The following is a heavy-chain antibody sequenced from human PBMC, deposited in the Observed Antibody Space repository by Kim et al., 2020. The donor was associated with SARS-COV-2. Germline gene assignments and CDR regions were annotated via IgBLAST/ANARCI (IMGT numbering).Heavy chain of an antibody. V-gene: IGHV3-30*04. J-gene: IGHJ6*02. D-gene: IGHD3-10*01. CDR3: ARGDYYGSGSYPDYYYYYGMDV. Sequence: GVSLRRSCAASGFTFSSYAMHWVRHAPGKGLEWVAVISYDGRNKYYADSVKGRFTISRDNSKNTLYLQMNSLRAEDTAVYYCARGDYYGSGSYPDYYYYYGMDVWGQGTTVTVSS. CDR1: GFTFSSYA. CDR2: ISYDGRNK.